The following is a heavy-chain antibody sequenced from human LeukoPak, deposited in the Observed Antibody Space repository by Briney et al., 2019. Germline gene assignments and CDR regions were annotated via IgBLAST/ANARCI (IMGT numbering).Heavy chain of an antibody. D-gene: IGHD3/OR15-3a*01. CDR3: ARWRTARTGFDY. V-gene: IGHV4-59*08. CDR1: GGSISSYY. Sequence: PSETLSLTCTVSGGSISSYYWSWIRQPPGKGLEWIGYMYYSGSTNYNPSLKSRVTISLDTSKNKFSLKLSSVTAADTAVYYCARWRTARTGFDYWGQGTLVTVSS. CDR2: MYYSGST. J-gene: IGHJ4*02.